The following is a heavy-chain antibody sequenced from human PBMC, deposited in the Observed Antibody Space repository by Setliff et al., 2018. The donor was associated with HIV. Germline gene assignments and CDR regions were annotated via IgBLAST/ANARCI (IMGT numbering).Heavy chain of an antibody. Sequence: SETLSLTCDVSGFSISSRYYWGWIRQSPGKGLEWIGSIYHSGSTYYNPSLKSRVTISVDTSKNQFSLKLTSVTASDTAVYYCARHLLRGYIYIVFDYWGQGTLVTVSS. CDR2: IYHSGST. CDR1: GFSISSRYY. J-gene: IGHJ4*02. V-gene: IGHV4-38-2*01. CDR3: ARHLLRGYIYIVFDY. D-gene: IGHD5-18*01.